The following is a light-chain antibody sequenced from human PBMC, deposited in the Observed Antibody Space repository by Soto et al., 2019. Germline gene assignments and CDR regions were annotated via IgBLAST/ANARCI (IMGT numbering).Light chain of an antibody. CDR3: AAWDDSLSGYV. CDR2: RNN. V-gene: IGLV1-47*01. Sequence: SVLTQRPSASGTPGQRVTISCSGSSSNIGSNYVYWYQQLPGTAPKLLIYRNNQRPSGVPDRFSGSKSGTSASLAISGLRSEDEADYYCAAWDDSLSGYVFGTGTKVTVL. J-gene: IGLJ1*01. CDR1: SSNIGSNY.